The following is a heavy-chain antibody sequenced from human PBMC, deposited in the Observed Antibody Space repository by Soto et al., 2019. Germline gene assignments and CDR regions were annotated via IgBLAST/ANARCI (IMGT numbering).Heavy chain of an antibody. V-gene: IGHV4-30-2*01. J-gene: IGHJ4*02. CDR2: IYHSGST. CDR3: ARAGGLGAVAVDY. CDR1: GGSISSSGYS. Sequence: QLQLQESGSGLVKPSQTLSLTCAVSGGSISSSGYSWGWIRQPPGKGLEWIGYIYHSGSTYYNPSLKSRVTISVDRSKNQFSLKLSSVTAADTAVYYCARAGGLGAVAVDYWGQGTLVTVSS. D-gene: IGHD6-19*01.